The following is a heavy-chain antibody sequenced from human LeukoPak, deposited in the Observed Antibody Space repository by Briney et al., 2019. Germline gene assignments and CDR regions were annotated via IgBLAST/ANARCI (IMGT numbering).Heavy chain of an antibody. CDR1: GFTFSSYG. V-gene: IGHV3-30*02. D-gene: IGHD4-11*01. CDR3: AKDVSPDYNGFDY. CDR2: IRYDGSNK. J-gene: IGHJ4*02. Sequence: GGSLRLSCAASGFTFSSYGMHWVRQAPGKGLEWVAFIRYDGSNKYYADSVKGRFTISRDNSKNTLYLQMNSLRAEDTAVYYCAKDVSPDYNGFDYWGQGTLVTVSS.